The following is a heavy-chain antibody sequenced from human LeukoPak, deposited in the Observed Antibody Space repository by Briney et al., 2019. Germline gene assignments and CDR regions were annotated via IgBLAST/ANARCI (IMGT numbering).Heavy chain of an antibody. D-gene: IGHD5-12*01. J-gene: IGHJ4*02. CDR2: IYYSGST. Sequence: PSETLSLTCTVSGGSISSGGYYWSWIRQHPGQGLEWIGYIYYSGSTYYNPSLKSRVTISVDTSKNQFSLKLSSVTTADTAVYYCARGTIVATILDYWGQGTLVTVSS. V-gene: IGHV4-31*03. CDR3: ARGTIVATILDY. CDR1: GGSISSGGYY.